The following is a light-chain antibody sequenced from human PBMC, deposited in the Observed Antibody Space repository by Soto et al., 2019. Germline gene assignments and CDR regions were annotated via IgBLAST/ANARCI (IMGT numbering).Light chain of an antibody. J-gene: IGKJ2*01. Sequence: DIQMPQSPSSLSASVGDRVTITCRASQSISSYLNWYQQKPGKAPDLLIFGASSLKSGVPSTFSGSASGTDFTLTISSLQPEHFATYYCQQTYSPPYTFGQGTKLEI. CDR2: GAS. CDR1: QSISSY. CDR3: QQTYSPPYT. V-gene: IGKV1-39*01.